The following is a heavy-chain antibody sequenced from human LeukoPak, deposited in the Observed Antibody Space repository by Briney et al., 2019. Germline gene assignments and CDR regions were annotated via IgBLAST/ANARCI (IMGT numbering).Heavy chain of an antibody. CDR1: GYTFTSYD. Sequence: ASVKVSCKASGYTFTSYDINWVRQATGQGLEWMGWMNPNSGNTGYAQKFQGRVTMTRNTSMSTAYMELSSLRSEDTAVYYCARMAELRYFDWLLYYYYGMDVWGQGTTVTVSS. CDR2: MNPNSGNT. CDR3: ARMAELRYFDWLLYYYYGMDV. D-gene: IGHD3-9*01. V-gene: IGHV1-8*01. J-gene: IGHJ6*02.